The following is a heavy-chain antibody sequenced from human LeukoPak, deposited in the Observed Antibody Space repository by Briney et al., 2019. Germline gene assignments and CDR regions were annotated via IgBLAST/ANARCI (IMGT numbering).Heavy chain of an antibody. D-gene: IGHD2-21*02. CDR2: IYHSGST. J-gene: IGHJ5*02. CDR1: GGSISSGGYY. CDR3: AICCGGDFSGFDP. Sequence: NPSQTLSLTCTVSGGSISSGGYYWSWIRQPPGKGLEWIGYIYHSGSTYYNPSLKSRVTISVDRSKNQFSLKLSSVTAADTAVYYCAICCGGDFSGFDPWGQGTLVTVSS. V-gene: IGHV4-30-2*01.